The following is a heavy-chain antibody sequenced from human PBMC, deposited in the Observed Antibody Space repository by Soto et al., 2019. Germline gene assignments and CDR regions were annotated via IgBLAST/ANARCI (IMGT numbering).Heavy chain of an antibody. D-gene: IGHD2-15*01. CDR3: ARSPYSLEGDGKHYYYGMDR. CDR2: IKPNTDDT. Sequence: ASAKGSCKHSGFTLSGVYLHWVRRAPGKVLEWMGWIKPNTDDTGYAQKFQGRVTLTWDTSSSAGYLDLSRLRSDDTAVYYCARSPYSLEGDGKHYYYGMDRWGLGTTVTVSS. V-gene: IGHV1-2*02. CDR1: GFTLSGVY. J-gene: IGHJ6*02.